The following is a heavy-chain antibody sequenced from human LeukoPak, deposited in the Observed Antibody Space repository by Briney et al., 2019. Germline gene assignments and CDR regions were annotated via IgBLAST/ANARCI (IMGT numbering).Heavy chain of an antibody. D-gene: IGHD1-1*01. Sequence: PSETLSLTCTVSGGSISSYYWSWIRQPPGKGLEWIGYIYYSGTTNYNPSLKSRVTISVDTSKNQFSLKLSSVTAADTAVYYCARRTYAAPFDIWGQGTMVTVSS. J-gene: IGHJ3*02. V-gene: IGHV4-59*01. CDR2: IYYSGTT. CDR3: ARRTYAAPFDI. CDR1: GGSISSYY.